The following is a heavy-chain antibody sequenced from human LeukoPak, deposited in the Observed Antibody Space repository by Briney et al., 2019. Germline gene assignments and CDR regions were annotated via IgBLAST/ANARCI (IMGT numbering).Heavy chain of an antibody. Sequence: HPGGSLRLSCAASGFIFSDYTLTWVRQAPGKGLEWVAVISYDGSNKYYADSVKGRFTISRDNSKNTLYLQMNSLRAEDTAVYYCARDPGGAQYYFDYWGQGTLVTVSS. CDR3: ARDPGGAQYYFDY. D-gene: IGHD3-10*01. CDR1: GFIFSDYT. V-gene: IGHV3-30*04. J-gene: IGHJ4*02. CDR2: ISYDGSNK.